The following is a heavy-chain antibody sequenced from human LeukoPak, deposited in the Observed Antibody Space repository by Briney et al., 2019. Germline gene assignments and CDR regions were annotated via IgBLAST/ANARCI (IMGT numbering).Heavy chain of an antibody. CDR3: ARLSNYGGHSGEGY. D-gene: IGHD4-23*01. V-gene: IGHV4-39*01. CDR2: IFYSGTT. J-gene: IGHJ4*02. Sequence: SETLSLTCTVSGGATSSSNYYWAWIRQPPGKGLEWMGSIFYSGTTHYNSSLKSRVAISIDTSKNQFSLKLSSVTAADTAVYYCARLSNYGGHSGEGYWGRGTGVSVFS. CDR1: GGATSSSNYY.